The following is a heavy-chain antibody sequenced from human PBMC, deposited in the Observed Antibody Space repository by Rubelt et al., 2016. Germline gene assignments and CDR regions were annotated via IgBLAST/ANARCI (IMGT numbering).Heavy chain of an antibody. CDR2: ISGSGSTT. CDR1: GFTFSSYA. J-gene: IGHJ6*03. Sequence: EVQLLESGEDLIQPGGSLRLSCAASGFTFSSYAMSWVRQAPGKGLEWVSRISGSGSTTHYADSVKGRFTISRDNSKNTLFLDMRGLTSEDTAVYFCVTTYMEAWGKGTSVIVSS. CDR3: VTTYMEA. V-gene: IGHV3-23*01.